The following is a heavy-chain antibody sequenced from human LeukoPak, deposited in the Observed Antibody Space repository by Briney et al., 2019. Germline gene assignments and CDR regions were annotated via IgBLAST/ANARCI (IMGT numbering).Heavy chain of an antibody. V-gene: IGHV1-69*13. CDR2: IIPIFGTA. J-gene: IGHJ4*02. CDR3: AQHACSSGYCRFHY. Sequence: SVKVSCKASGGTFSSYAISWVRQAPGQGLEWMGGIIPIFGTANYAQKFQGRVTITADESTSTAYMELSSLRSEDTAVYYCAQHACSSGYCRFHYWGQGTLVTVSS. D-gene: IGHD3-22*01. CDR1: GGTFSSYA.